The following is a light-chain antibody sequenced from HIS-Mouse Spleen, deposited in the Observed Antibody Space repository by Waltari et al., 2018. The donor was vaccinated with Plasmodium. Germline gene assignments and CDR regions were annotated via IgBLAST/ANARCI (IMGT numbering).Light chain of an antibody. CDR1: QSVSSY. Sequence: IVLTQSPATLSLSPGERATLSCRASQSVSSYLAGYQQKPGQAPRLLIYDASNRATGIPARFSGSGSGTDFTLTISSLEPEDFAVYYCQQRSNWPPFTFGPGTKVDIK. V-gene: IGKV3-11*01. J-gene: IGKJ3*01. CDR3: QQRSNWPPFT. CDR2: DAS.